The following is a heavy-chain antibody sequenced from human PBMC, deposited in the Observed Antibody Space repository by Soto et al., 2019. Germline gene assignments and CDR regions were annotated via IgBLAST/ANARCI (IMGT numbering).Heavy chain of an antibody. CDR2: MNPNSGNT. CDR3: ARERYSAYVFGY. CDR1: GYTFTSYD. Sequence: QVQLVQSGAEVKKPGASVKVSCKASGYTFTSYDINWVRQATGQGLEWMGWMNPNSGNTGYAQKFQGRVTMTRNTSISTAYMELSSLTSEDTAVYYCARERYSAYVFGYWGQGTLVTVSS. V-gene: IGHV1-8*01. J-gene: IGHJ4*02. D-gene: IGHD5-12*01.